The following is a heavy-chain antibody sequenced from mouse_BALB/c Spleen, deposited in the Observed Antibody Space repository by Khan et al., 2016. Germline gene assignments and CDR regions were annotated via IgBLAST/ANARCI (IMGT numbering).Heavy chain of an antibody. D-gene: IGHD2-10*01. CDR3: ARAGAYYLYGLCY. CDR2: MDPGDNDT. Sequence: QVQLQQSGAELVRPGSSVKISCKASGYAFSTYWMNWVKQRPGQGLEWIGQMDPGDNDTNYNGEFKGKATLTADKSSSTAYMQLSSLTSEDSAVYSCARAGAYYLYGLCYWCQGTTLTVSS. J-gene: IGHJ2*01. V-gene: IGHV1-80*01. CDR1: GYAFSTYW.